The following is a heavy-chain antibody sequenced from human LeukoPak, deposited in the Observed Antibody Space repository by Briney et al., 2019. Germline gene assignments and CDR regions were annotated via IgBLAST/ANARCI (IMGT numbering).Heavy chain of an antibody. CDR3: AKHSRTGSSFDPFEY. Sequence: GESLKISCKGSGYSFTSYWIGWVRQMPGKGLEWMGIIYPGDSDTRYSPSFQGQVTISADKSISTAYLQWSSLKASDTAVYYCAKHSRTGSSFDPFEYWGQGTLVTASS. CDR1: GYSFTSYW. D-gene: IGHD3-10*01. V-gene: IGHV5-51*01. CDR2: IYPGDSDT. J-gene: IGHJ4*02.